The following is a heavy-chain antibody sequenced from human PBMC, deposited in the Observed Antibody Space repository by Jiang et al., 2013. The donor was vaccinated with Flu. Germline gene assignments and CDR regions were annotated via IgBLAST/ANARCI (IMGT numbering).Heavy chain of an antibody. CDR2: IYYSGST. J-gene: IGHJ4*02. Sequence: GSGLVKPSQTLPLTCTVSGGSINSGHYYWSWIRQHPGKGLEWIGYIYYSGSTYYNPSLKSLLIISVDTSKNQFSLKLNSVTAADTAVYYCARYSTQLFYFDYWGQGTLVTVSS. CDR1: GGSINSGHYY. CDR3: ARYSTQLFYFDY. D-gene: IGHD2-2*01. V-gene: IGHV4-31*01.